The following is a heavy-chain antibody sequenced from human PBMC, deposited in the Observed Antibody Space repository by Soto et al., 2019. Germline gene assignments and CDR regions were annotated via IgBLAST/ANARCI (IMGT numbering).Heavy chain of an antibody. CDR3: ARDPGYYYDSSGFDY. D-gene: IGHD3-22*01. Sequence: SETLSLTCTVSGGSISSYYWSWIRQPPGKGLEWIGYIYYSGSTNYNPSLKSRVTISVDTSKNQFSLKLSSVTAADTAVYYCARDPGYYYDSSGFDYWGQGTLVTVSS. CDR2: IYYSGST. J-gene: IGHJ4*02. V-gene: IGHV4-59*01. CDR1: GGSISSYY.